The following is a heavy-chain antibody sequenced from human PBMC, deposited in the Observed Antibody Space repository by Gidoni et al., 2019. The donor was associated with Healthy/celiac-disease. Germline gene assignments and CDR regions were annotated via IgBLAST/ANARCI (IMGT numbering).Heavy chain of an antibody. J-gene: IGHJ4*02. CDR1: GFPFSSYG. CDR2: IRYDGSNK. Sequence: QVQLVESGGGVVQPGGSLRLSCAASGFPFSSYGMHWVRQAPGKGLEWVAFIRYDGSNKYYADSVKGRFTISRDNSKNTLYLQMNSLRAEDTAVYYCAKDLGGYKIAAFDYWGQGTLVTVSS. D-gene: IGHD3-16*01. CDR3: AKDLGGYKIAAFDY. V-gene: IGHV3-30*02.